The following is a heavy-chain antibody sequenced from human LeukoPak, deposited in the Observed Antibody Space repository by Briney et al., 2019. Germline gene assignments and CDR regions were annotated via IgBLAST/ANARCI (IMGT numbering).Heavy chain of an antibody. CDR3: ATLVFDSSGYSYFDY. J-gene: IGHJ4*02. CDR2: ISESGDNT. Sequence: PGGPLRLSCAASGFTFSSYAISWGRQAPGKGLEWVSGISESGDNTYYTDSVKGRFTISRDTSKKRLHLQMSSLRAEDTAVYFCATLVFDSSGYSYFDYWGQGTLVTVSS. V-gene: IGHV3-23*01. D-gene: IGHD3-22*01. CDR1: GFTFSSYA.